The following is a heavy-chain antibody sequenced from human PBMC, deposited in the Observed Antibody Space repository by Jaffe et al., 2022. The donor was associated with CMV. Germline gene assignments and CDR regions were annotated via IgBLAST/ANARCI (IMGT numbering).Heavy chain of an antibody. D-gene: IGHD6-19*01. J-gene: IGHJ6*02. CDR2: ISWNGGIL. CDR3: ARGSQRFSSGWPYYFYAMDV. Sequence: EGQLVESGGGLVQPGRSLRVSCAASGFTFDDYAMHWVRQVPGKGLEYVASISWNGGILGYAESVKGRFTISRDNAKNSLYLQMNSLKVEDTASYYCARGSQRFSSGWPYYFYAMDVWGQGTTVAVS. CDR1: GFTFDDYA. V-gene: IGHV3-9*01.